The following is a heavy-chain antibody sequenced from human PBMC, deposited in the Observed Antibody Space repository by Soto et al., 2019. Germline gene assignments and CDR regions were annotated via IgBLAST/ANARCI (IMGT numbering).Heavy chain of an antibody. D-gene: IGHD6-19*01. CDR1: GFTFSSYS. CDR3: ARVDSSGWCSWFDP. CDR2: ISSSSSTI. V-gene: IGHV3-48*02. Sequence: PGGFLRLSCAASGFTFSSYSMNWVRQAPGKGLEWASYISSSSSTIYYADSVKGRFTISRDNAKNSLYLQMNSLRDEDTAVYYCARVDSSGWCSWFDPWGQGTLVTVSS. J-gene: IGHJ5*02.